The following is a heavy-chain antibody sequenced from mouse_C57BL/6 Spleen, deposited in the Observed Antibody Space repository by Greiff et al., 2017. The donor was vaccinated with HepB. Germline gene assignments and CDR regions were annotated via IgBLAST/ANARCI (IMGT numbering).Heavy chain of an antibody. D-gene: IGHD1-1*01. CDR1: GYTFTSYW. J-gene: IGHJ2*01. CDR2: IDPNSGGT. Sequence: QVQLQQPGAELVKPGASVKLSCKASGYTFTSYWMHWVKQRPGRGLEWIGRIDPNSGGTKYNEKFKSKATLTVDKPSSTAYMQLSSLTSEDSAVYYCARSGIITTVVASPYYFDYWGQGTTLTVSS. CDR3: ARSGIITTVVASPYYFDY. V-gene: IGHV1-72*01.